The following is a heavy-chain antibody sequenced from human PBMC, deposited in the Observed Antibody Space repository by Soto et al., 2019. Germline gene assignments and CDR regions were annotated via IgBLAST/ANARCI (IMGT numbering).Heavy chain of an antibody. D-gene: IGHD1-7*01. CDR3: ARNILGGTTDY. Sequence: GASLKVSCKASGYSFTTHAMHWVRQAPGQGLEWVGWINAANGVTRNSQKFQGRVTLTSDTSATTAYMELSSLRSEDTAVYYCARNILGGTTDYWGQGTLVTVSS. CDR1: GYSFTTHA. V-gene: IGHV1-3*01. J-gene: IGHJ4*02. CDR2: INAANGVT.